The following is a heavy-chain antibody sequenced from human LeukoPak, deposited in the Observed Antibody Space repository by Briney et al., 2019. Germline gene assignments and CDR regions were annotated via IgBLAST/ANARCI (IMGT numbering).Heavy chain of an antibody. CDR2: IYHSGRT. CDR3: ARAGGSGRFLEWLLFFDY. V-gene: IGHV4-4*02. J-gene: IGHJ4*02. D-gene: IGHD3-3*01. CDR1: GGSISSSNW. Sequence: KPSETLSLTCTVSGGSISSSNWWSWVRQPPGKGLEWIGEIYHSGRTNYNPSLKSRVTISVDKSKNQFSLKLGSVTAADTAVYYCARAGGSGRFLEWLLFFDYWGQGTLVTVSS.